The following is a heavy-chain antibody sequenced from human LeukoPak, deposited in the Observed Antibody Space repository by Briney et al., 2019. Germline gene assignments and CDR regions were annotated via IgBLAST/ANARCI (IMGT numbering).Heavy chain of an antibody. CDR2: IYNSANT. CDR3: AIHSCSAYTGYDNAFDI. V-gene: IGHV4-39*01. Sequence: KSSETLSLTCTVSGDSISSSSYCWDWIRQPPGKGLEWIGNIYNSANTHYNPSLKTRITMSVDTSKNQFSLKLNSVTAADTGIYRCAIHSCSAYTGYDNAFDIWGQGTMVTVSS. D-gene: IGHD5-12*01. CDR1: GDSISSSSYC. J-gene: IGHJ3*02.